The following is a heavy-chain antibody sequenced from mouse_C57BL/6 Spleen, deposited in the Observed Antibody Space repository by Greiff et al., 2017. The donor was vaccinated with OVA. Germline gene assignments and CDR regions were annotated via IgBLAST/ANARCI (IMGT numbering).Heavy chain of an antibody. CDR3: ARERLTGRLDY. V-gene: IGHV5-16*01. D-gene: IGHD4-1*01. Sequence: EVKLVESEGGLVQPGSSMKLSCTASGFTFSDYYMAWVRQVPEKGLEWVANINYDGSSTYYLDSLKSRFIISRDNAKNILYLQMSSLKSEDTATYYCARERLTGRLDYWGQGTTLTVSS. CDR2: INYDGSST. J-gene: IGHJ2*01. CDR1: GFTFSDYY.